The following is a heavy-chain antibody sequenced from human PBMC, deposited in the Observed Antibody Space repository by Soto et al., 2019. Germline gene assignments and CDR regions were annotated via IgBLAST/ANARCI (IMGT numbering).Heavy chain of an antibody. J-gene: IGHJ4*02. Sequence: SLRLSCAFSGLTLRNYAMHWVRQAPGKGLEWVAVISYDGNNKYYADSVKGRFTISRDNSKNTLYLQMNSLGADDTAVYYCARGSYSPLYSSGPYYWGQGTLVTVSS. CDR3: ARGSYSPLYSSGPYY. D-gene: IGHD3-22*01. CDR1: GLTLRNYA. V-gene: IGHV3-30-3*01. CDR2: ISYDGNNK.